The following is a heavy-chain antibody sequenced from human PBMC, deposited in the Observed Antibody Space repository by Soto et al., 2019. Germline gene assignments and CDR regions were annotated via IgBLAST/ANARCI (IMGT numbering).Heavy chain of an antibody. CDR3: ATRYYYDSSGYYFEDYYCDY. Sequence: ASVKVSCKASGGTFSSYAISWVRQAPGQGLEWMGGIIPILGIANYAQKFQGRVTITADKSTSTAYMELSSLRSEDTAVYYCATRYYYDSSGYYFEDYYCDYWGQGTLVTVSS. V-gene: IGHV1-69*10. J-gene: IGHJ4*02. CDR1: GGTFSSYA. D-gene: IGHD3-22*01. CDR2: IIPILGIA.